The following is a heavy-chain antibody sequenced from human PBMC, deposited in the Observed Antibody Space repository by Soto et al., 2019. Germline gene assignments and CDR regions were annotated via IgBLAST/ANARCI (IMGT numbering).Heavy chain of an antibody. CDR2: IYYSGST. Sequence: TLSLTCTVSGGSISSGDYYWSWIRQPPGKGLEWIGYIYYSGSTYYNPSLKSRVTISVDTSKNQFSLKLSSVTAADTAVYYCARGPLWFGESDQIDYGMDVWGQGTTVTVSS. D-gene: IGHD3-10*01. V-gene: IGHV4-30-4*01. CDR1: GGSISSGDYY. CDR3: ARGPLWFGESDQIDYGMDV. J-gene: IGHJ6*02.